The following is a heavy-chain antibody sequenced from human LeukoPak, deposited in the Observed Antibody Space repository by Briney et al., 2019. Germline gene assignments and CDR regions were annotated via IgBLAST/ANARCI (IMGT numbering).Heavy chain of an antibody. CDR3: AKDIYGDGYNYIDY. Sequence: GRSLRLSCAASGFTFDDYAMHWVRQAPGKGLEWVSGISWNSGSIGYADSVKGRFTISRDNAKNSLYLQMNSLRAEDTALYYCAKDIYGDGYNYIDYWGQGTLVTVSS. CDR1: GFTFDDYA. J-gene: IGHJ4*02. D-gene: IGHD5-24*01. CDR2: ISWNSGSI. V-gene: IGHV3-9*01.